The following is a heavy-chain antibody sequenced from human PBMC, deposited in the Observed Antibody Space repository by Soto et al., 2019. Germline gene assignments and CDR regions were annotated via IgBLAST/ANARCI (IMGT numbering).Heavy chain of an antibody. CDR3: AGGGAGSGPFTWELPDH. D-gene: IGHD1-26*01. CDR2: ITPFSGDV. Sequence: QLQLVQSGAEVKKTGSSVTVSCKALGNTFTYRYLHWVRQAPGQALAWMGWITPFSGDVHYAQKFQERVTTSRDRSINTAYMQMSSLRSEDTAMYFCAGGGAGSGPFTWELPDHWGQGTLVTVSS. J-gene: IGHJ5*02. CDR1: GNTFTYRY. V-gene: IGHV1-45*02.